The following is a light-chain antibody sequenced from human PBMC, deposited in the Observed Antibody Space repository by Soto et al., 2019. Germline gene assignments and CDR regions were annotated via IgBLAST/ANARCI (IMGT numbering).Light chain of an antibody. Sequence: QSALTQPASVSGSPGQSIAISCTGTSSDVGGYNFVSWYQQHPGEAPKLIIHEVTNRPSGVSDRFSGSTSGNTSSLTISGLKADDEADYYCRSHTAYNTRVFGSGTNVTVL. CDR3: RSHTAYNTRV. CDR2: EVT. J-gene: IGLJ1*01. V-gene: IGLV2-14*01. CDR1: SSDVGGYNF.